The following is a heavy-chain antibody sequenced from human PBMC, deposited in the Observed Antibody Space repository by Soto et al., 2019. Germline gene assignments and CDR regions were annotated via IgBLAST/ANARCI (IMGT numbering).Heavy chain of an antibody. D-gene: IGHD2-2*01. J-gene: IGHJ5*02. CDR3: ARVVPGAEAWFGP. CDR2: ISLYSDGT. CDR1: GYTFSNYG. Sequence: ASVKVSCKTSGYTFSNYGITWVRQAPGQPLEWLGWISLYSDGTNYARKFQGRVSMTTDTSTTTAYMELRSLRSDDTAVYYCARVVPGAEAWFGPWGQGTLVTVSS. V-gene: IGHV1-18*01.